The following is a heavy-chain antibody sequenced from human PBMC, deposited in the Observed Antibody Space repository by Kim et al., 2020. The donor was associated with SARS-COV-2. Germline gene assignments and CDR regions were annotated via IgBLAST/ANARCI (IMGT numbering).Heavy chain of an antibody. J-gene: IGHJ4*02. CDR2: ISYDGSNK. Sequence: GGSLRLSCAASGFTFSSYGMHWVRQAPGKGLEWVAVISYDGSNKYYADSVKGRFTISRDNSKNTLYLQMNSLRAEDTAVYYCAKGYFDWLLHDYFDYWGQGTLVTVSS. V-gene: IGHV3-30*18. D-gene: IGHD3-9*01. CDR3: AKGYFDWLLHDYFDY. CDR1: GFTFSSYG.